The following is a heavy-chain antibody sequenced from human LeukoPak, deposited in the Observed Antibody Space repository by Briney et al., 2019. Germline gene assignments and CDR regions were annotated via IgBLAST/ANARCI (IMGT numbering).Heavy chain of an antibody. V-gene: IGHV4-59*01. Sequence: SETLSLTCTVSGGSISCYYWSWIRQPPGKGLEWIGYIYYTGSTTYNPSLESRITISVDTSKNQFSLELTSVTAADTAVYYCARGPNYSGYGNFDYWGQGTLVTVSS. CDR1: GGSISCYY. D-gene: IGHD5-12*01. J-gene: IGHJ4*02. CDR3: ARGPNYSGYGNFDY. CDR2: IYYTGST.